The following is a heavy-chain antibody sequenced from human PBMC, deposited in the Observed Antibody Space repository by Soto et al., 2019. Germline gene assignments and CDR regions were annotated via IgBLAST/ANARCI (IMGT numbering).Heavy chain of an antibody. D-gene: IGHD5-12*01. CDR3: ARGGRDGYKSGVPFDL. V-gene: IGHV1-69*01. CDR1: GGTFSSYA. CDR2: IIPIFGTA. Sequence: QVQLVQSGAEVKKPGSSVKVSCKASGGTFSSYAISWVRQAPGQGLEWMGGIIPIFGTANYAQKFQGRVTITADESTSTAYMELSSLRSDDTAVYYCARGGRDGYKSGVPFDLWGRGTLVTVSS. J-gene: IGHJ2*01.